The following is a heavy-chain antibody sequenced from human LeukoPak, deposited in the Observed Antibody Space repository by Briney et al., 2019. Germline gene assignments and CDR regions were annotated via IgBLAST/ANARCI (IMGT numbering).Heavy chain of an antibody. CDR2: IRSKVYGGTA. D-gene: IGHD7-27*01. J-gene: IGHJ4*02. CDR1: GFTFSSYG. V-gene: IGHV3-49*04. Sequence: GGSLRLSCAASGFTFSSYGMSWVRQAPGKGLEWIGFIRSKVYGGTAEYAASVKGRFTISRDDSKSIAYLQMNSLKTEDTAVYYCTRVRFNSGPDNYFDDWGQGTLVTVSS. CDR3: TRVRFNSGPDNYFDD.